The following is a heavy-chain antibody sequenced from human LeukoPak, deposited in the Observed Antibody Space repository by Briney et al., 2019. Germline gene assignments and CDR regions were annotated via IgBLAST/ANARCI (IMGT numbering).Heavy chain of an antibody. CDR3: AREEWFGDYRRYYFDY. V-gene: IGHV3-48*01. Sequence: GGSLRLSCAASGFTFSSYSMNWVRQAPGKGLEWVSYISSGSSTIYYADSVKGRFTISRDNSKNTLYLQMNSLRAEDTAVYYCAREEWFGDYRRYYFDYWGQGTLVTVSS. J-gene: IGHJ4*02. D-gene: IGHD3-10*01. CDR1: GFTFSSYS. CDR2: ISSGSSTI.